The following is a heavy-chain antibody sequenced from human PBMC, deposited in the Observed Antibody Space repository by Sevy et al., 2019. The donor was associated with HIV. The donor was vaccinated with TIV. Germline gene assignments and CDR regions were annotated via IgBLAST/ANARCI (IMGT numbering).Heavy chain of an antibody. V-gene: IGHV1-69*13. D-gene: IGHD6-13*01. J-gene: IGHJ6*02. CDR2: IIPIFGTA. CDR3: ASEGIAARYGMDV. CDR1: GGTFSSFA. Sequence: ASVKVSCKASGGTFSSFAISWVRQAPGQGLEWMGGIIPIFGTANYAQKFQGRVTITADESTSTAYMELSSLRSEDTAVYYCASEGIAARYGMDVWGQGNTVTVSS.